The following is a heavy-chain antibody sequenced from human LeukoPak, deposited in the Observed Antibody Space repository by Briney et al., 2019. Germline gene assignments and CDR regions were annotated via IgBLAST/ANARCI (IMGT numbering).Heavy chain of an antibody. V-gene: IGHV3-7*01. Sequence: GGSLRLSCAASGFTFSSYWMSWVRQAPGKGLEWVANIKQDGSEKYYVDSVKGRFTISRDNAKNSLYLQMNSLRAEDTAVYYCARDSDSSSWYLGTWGQGTLVTVSS. CDR2: IKQDGSEK. J-gene: IGHJ4*02. D-gene: IGHD6-13*01. CDR3: ARDSDSSSWYLGT. CDR1: GFTFSSYW.